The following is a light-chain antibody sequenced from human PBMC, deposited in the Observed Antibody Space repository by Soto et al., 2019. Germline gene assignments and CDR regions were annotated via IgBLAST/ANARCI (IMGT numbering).Light chain of an antibody. CDR3: QQHYRAPLT. CDR1: QSILYSSKNKNY. CDR2: WAS. J-gene: IGKJ4*01. Sequence: TFITQSPDSLVVSLVERATINGKSSQSILYSSKNKNYLAWYQQKPGQPPKLLIYWASTRESGVPDRFTGSGSVTDFTLTIPNLQAEDAAVYSCQQHYRAPLTFGGGTQV. V-gene: IGKV4-1*01.